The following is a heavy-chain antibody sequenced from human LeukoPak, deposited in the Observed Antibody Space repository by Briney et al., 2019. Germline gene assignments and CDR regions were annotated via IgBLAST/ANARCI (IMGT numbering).Heavy chain of an antibody. J-gene: IGHJ4*02. CDR3: ARDLTSGWYGFDC. V-gene: IGHV3-48*01. Sequence: GGSLRLSCAASGFSFSTYSRNWVRQPPGKGLEWLSYISTSSSTINYADSVKRRFTISRDNAENSLYLKMNSLRAEATAVYYCARDLTSGWYGFDCWGQGTLVTVSS. D-gene: IGHD6-19*01. CDR1: GFSFSTYS. CDR2: ISTSSSTI.